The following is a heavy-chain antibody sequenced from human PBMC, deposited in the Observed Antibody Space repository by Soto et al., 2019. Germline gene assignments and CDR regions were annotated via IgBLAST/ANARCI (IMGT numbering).Heavy chain of an antibody. CDR3: ARRRSYYYYYSMDV. CDR1: GGSISSSSYY. V-gene: IGHV4-39*01. D-gene: IGHD1-26*01. Sequence: QLQLQESGPGLVKPSETLSLTCTVSGGSISSSSYYWGWIRQPPGEGLEWIGSIYYSGSPYYNPYLKSHRATSVDASKSRCSLKLSSAPAADTAVYYCARRRSYYYYYSMDVWFQGTTDTVS. CDR2: IYYSGSP. J-gene: IGHJ6*02.